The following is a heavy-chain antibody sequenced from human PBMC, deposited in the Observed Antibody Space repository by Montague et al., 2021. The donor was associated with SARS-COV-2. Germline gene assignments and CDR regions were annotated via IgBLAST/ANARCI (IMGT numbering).Heavy chain of an antibody. CDR2: ISYDGSNK. CDR1: GFTFSSYA. V-gene: IGHV3-30-3*01. Sequence: SLRLSCAASGFTFSSYAMHWVRQAPGKGLEWVAAISYDGSNKYYADSVKGRFTISRDNSENTLYLQMNSLRAEDTAVYYCARELADYGMDVWGQGTTVTVSS. J-gene: IGHJ6*02. CDR3: ARELADYGMDV.